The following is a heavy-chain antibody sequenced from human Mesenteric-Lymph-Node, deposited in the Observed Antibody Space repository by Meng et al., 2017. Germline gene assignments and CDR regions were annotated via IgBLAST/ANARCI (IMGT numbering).Heavy chain of an antibody. CDR2: IHSSGST. V-gene: IGHV4-31*03. CDR1: GGSISSCGYY. D-gene: IGHD3-10*01. J-gene: IGHJ5*02. Sequence: QVQRQASGPGLVKPSKARSLPCTVSGGSISSCGYYWSWIRQHPGKGLEWIGYIHSSGSTYYNPSLRSRLTISVDTSKNQFSLKLSSVTAADTAVYYCARASYGSGSPLGESWFDPWGQGTLVTVSS. CDR3: ARASYGSGSPLGESWFDP.